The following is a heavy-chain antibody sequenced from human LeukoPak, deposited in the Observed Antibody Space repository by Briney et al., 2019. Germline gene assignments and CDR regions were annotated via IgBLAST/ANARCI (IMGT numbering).Heavy chain of an antibody. D-gene: IGHD3-10*01. Sequence: SLKHSCKPSANNTTAYTMHQLQQSPGQSLQSMGWINPNSGGTNYAQKFQGSVTMTRDTSIRTAYMELSRLRSDHTAVYYCLAPSGYWGQGTLVTVSS. CDR3: LAPSGY. J-gene: IGHJ4*02. CDR2: INPNSGGT. V-gene: IGHV1-2*02. CDR1: ANNTTAYT.